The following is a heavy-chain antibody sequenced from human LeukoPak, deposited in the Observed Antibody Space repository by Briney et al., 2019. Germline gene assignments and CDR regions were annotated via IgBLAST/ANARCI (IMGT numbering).Heavy chain of an antibody. V-gene: IGHV1-2*02. J-gene: IGHJ4*02. CDR1: GYTFTGYY. CDR2: INPNSGGT. CDR3: ARDLYGGTSATFDY. Sequence: ASVKGSCKASGYTFTGYYIHWVRQAPGQGLEWMGWINPNSGGTNYVQRFQGRVTMTSDTSISTAYMELSRLRSDNTAVYYCARDLYGGTSATFDYWGQGTLVTVSS. D-gene: IGHD4-23*01.